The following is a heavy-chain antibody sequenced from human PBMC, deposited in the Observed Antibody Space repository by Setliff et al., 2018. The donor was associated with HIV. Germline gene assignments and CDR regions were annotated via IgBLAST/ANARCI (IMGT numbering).Heavy chain of an antibody. CDR3: ASTYYYDSLHFHH. CDR2: IYHSGST. CDR1: GGPIRSSTYY. J-gene: IGHJ1*01. D-gene: IGHD3-22*01. Sequence: LSLTCTVSGGPIRSSTYYWGWIRQPPGKGLEWIATIYHSGSTYYNPSLKSRVTVSVDTSKNQISLKLSSVTAADTAVYYCASTYYYDSLHFHHWGQGALVTVSS. V-gene: IGHV4-39*01.